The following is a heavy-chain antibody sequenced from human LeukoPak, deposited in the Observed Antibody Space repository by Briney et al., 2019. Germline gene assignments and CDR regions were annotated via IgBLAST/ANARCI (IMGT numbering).Heavy chain of an antibody. Sequence: SQTLSLTGAISGYSVSSTSVAWNWIRQSPSRGLEWLGRTYYRSKWYNEYAVSVKSRITINPDTSKNQFSLQLNSVTPEDTAVYYCAHESGYFDYWGQGTLVTFSP. CDR2: TYYRSKWYN. D-gene: IGHD2-15*01. V-gene: IGHV6-1*01. CDR3: AHESGYFDY. J-gene: IGHJ4*02. CDR1: GYSVSSTSVA.